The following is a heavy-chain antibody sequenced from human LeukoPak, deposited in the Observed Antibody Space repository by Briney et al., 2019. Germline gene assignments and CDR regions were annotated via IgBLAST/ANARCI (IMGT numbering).Heavy chain of an antibody. V-gene: IGHV4-34*01. D-gene: IGHD3-22*01. J-gene: IGHJ4*02. CDR3: AAYDSSGYYLKNGFYY. CDR1: GGSFSGYY. CDR2: INDSGST. Sequence: PSETLSLTCAVHGGSFSGYYWSWIRQPPGKGLEWIGEINDSGSTNYNPSLKCRVTISVDTSKNQFSLKLSSVTAADTAVYYCAAYDSSGYYLKNGFYYWGQGTLVTVSS.